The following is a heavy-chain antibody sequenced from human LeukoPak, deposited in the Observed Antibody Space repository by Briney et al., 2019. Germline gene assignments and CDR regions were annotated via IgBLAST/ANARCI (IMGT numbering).Heavy chain of an antibody. Sequence: GGSLRLSCAASGFTIATSAMNWVRQVPGKGLEWVSSINSASSHIYYAASVRGRFTISRDNAMNSVFLQMHSLGAEDTALYYCAKVAVPTPGRYHMDVWGKGTPVTVSS. CDR2: INSASSHI. CDR1: GFTIATSA. CDR3: AKVAVPTPGRYHMDV. V-gene: IGHV3-21*04. D-gene: IGHD7-27*01. J-gene: IGHJ6*03.